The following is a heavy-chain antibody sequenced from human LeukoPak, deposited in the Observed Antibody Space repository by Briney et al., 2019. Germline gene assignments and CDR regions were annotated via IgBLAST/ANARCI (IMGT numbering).Heavy chain of an antibody. D-gene: IGHD2-2*01. CDR3: ARKPRYCSSTSCYREDV. CDR1: GYTFTSYY. V-gene: IGHV1-46*01. Sequence: AASVKVSCKASGYTFTSYYMHWVRQAPGQGLEWMGIINPSGGSTSYAQKFQGRVTMTRDTSTSTVYMELSSLRSEDTAVYYCARKPRYCSSTSCYREDVWGQGTTVTVSS. J-gene: IGHJ6*02. CDR2: INPSGGST.